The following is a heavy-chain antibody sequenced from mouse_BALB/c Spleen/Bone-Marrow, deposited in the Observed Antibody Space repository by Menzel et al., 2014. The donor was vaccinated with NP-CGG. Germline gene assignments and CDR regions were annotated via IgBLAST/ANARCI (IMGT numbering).Heavy chain of an antibody. J-gene: IGHJ4*01. V-gene: IGHV2-9*02. Sequence: VKLMESGPGLVAPSQSLSITCTVSGFSLTSYGVHWVRQPPGKGLEWLGVIWASGSTNYNSALMSRMSISKDNSKSQAFLKQNSLQTYHTAMYSCARAPRYYVSSNYAIDYWGQGTSVTVSS. CDR2: IWASGST. D-gene: IGHD1-1*01. CDR1: GFSLTSYG. CDR3: ARAPRYYVSSNYAIDY.